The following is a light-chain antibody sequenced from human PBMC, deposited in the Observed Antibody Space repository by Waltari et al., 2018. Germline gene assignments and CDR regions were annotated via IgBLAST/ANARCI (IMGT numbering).Light chain of an antibody. CDR2: GAS. J-gene: IGKJ1*01. V-gene: IGKV3-20*01. CDR3: QQYGTSRT. Sequence: EIVLTQSPGTLSLSPGERATLSCRASQSVGSSYLAWYQQKPGQAPRLLIYGASSTATDIPDRFSGSGSGTDFTLTISRLEPEDFAVYYCQQYGTSRTFGQGTKVEIK. CDR1: QSVGSSY.